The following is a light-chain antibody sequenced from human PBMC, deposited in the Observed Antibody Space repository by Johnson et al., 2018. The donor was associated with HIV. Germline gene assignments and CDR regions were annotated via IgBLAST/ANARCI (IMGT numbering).Light chain of an antibody. Sequence: QSVLTQPPSVSAAPGQKVTISCYGSSSNIGNNYVSWYQQLPGTAPKLLIYDNNKRPSEIPYRFSGSKSGTSATLGITGLQTGDEADFYCGTLDSSLSGYVFGTGTTVTVL. J-gene: IGLJ1*01. CDR2: DNN. V-gene: IGLV1-51*01. CDR1: SSNIGNNY. CDR3: GTLDSSLSGYV.